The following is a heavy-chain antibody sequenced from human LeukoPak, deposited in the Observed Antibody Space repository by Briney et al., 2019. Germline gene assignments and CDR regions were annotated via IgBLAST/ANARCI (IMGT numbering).Heavy chain of an antibody. CDR3: ARDRIVVVITTVSLGY. V-gene: IGHV1-2*06. Sequence: VASVKVSCKASGYTFTGYYMHWVRQAPGQGLEWMGRINPNSGGTNYAQKFQGRVTMTRDTSISTAYMELSRLRSYDTAVYYCARDRIVVVITTVSLGYWGQGTLVTVSS. J-gene: IGHJ4*02. D-gene: IGHD3-22*01. CDR2: INPNSGGT. CDR1: GYTFTGYY.